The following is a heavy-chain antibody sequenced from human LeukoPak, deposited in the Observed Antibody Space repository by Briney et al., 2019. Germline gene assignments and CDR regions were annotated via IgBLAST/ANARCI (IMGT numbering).Heavy chain of an antibody. CDR2: ISAYNGNT. CDR1: GYTFTSYG. J-gene: IGHJ3*02. CDR3: VRDLRFIQPKVFDI. V-gene: IGHV1-18*01. D-gene: IGHD3-3*01. Sequence: ASVKVSCKASGYTFTSYGISWVRQAPGQGLEWMGWISAYNGNTNYAQKLQGRVTMTTDTSTSTAYMELRSLRSDDTAVYYCVRDLRFIQPKVFDIWGQGTMVTVSS.